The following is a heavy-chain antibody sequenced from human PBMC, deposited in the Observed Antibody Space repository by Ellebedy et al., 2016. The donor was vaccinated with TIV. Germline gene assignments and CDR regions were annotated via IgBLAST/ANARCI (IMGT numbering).Heavy chain of an antibody. J-gene: IGHJ3*02. CDR2: IYPGDSDT. CDR3: ARTSLGYCSSTSCYGDAFDI. CDR1: GYSFTSYW. V-gene: IGHV5-51*01. D-gene: IGHD2-2*01. Sequence: GESLKISXKGSGYSFTSYWIGWVRQMPGKGLEWMGIIYPGDSDTRYSPSFQGHVTISADKSISTAYLQWSSLKASDTAMYYCARTSLGYCSSTSCYGDAFDIWGQGTMVTVSS.